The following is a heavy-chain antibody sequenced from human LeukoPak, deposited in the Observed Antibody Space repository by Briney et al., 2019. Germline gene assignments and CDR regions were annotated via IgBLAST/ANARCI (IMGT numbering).Heavy chain of an antibody. V-gene: IGHV3-7*01. CDR2: IKQDGSVK. J-gene: IGHJ4*02. Sequence: GGSLRLSCAASGVSFSGYWMSWVRQTPGKGLEWVANIKQDGSVKNSVDSMKGRFTISRDNAKNTLYLQMNSLRAEDTAVYYCARGGDYDSSGYYSFDHWGQGTLVTVSS. D-gene: IGHD3-22*01. CDR3: ARGGDYDSSGYYSFDH. CDR1: GVSFSGYW.